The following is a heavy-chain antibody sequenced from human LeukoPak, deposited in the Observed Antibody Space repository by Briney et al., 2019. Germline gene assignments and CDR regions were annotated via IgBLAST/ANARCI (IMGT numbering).Heavy chain of an antibody. CDR1: GGSISSGGYS. V-gene: IGHV4-30-2*01. CDR3: ARDLSPRSAFDI. J-gene: IGHJ3*02. CDR2: IYHSGST. Sequence: SETLSLTCAVSGGSISSGGYSWSWIRQPPGKGLEWIGYIYHSGSTYYNPSLKSRVTISVDRSKNQFSLKLSSVTAADTAVYYCARDLSPRSAFDIWGQGTMVTVSS. D-gene: IGHD5/OR15-5a*01.